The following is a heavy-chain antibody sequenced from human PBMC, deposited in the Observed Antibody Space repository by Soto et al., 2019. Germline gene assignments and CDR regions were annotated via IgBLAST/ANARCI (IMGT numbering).Heavy chain of an antibody. J-gene: IGHJ4*02. V-gene: IGHV1-18*01. CDR1: GYTFTSYG. D-gene: IGHD3-22*01. CDR3: AREYYYDSSGSSSFDY. Sequence: ASVKVSCKASGYTFTSYGISWVRQAPGQGLEWMGWISAYNGNTNYAQKLQGRVTMTTDTSTSTAYMELRSLRSDDTAVYYCAREYYYDSSGSSSFDYWGQGTLVTVPQ. CDR2: ISAYNGNT.